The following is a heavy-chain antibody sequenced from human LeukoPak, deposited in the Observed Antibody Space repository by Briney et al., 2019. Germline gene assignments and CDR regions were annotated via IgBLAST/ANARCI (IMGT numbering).Heavy chain of an antibody. V-gene: IGHV4-61*05. Sequence: PSETLSLTCTVSGGSINSGANYWAWISQPPGKGLEWIGYIYYSGSTNYNPSLKSRVTISVDTSKNQFSLKLSSVTAADTAVYYCASSISAQPRYYYYYMDVWGKGTTVTISS. D-gene: IGHD2/OR15-2a*01. CDR1: GGSINSGANY. CDR3: ASSISAQPRYYYYYMDV. J-gene: IGHJ6*03. CDR2: IYYSGST.